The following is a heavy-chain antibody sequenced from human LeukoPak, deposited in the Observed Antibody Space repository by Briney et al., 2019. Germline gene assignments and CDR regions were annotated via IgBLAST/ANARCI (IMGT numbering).Heavy chain of an antibody. Sequence: SETLSLTCTVSGYSLSSGYYWGWIRQPPGKGLEGIGSFDHSGGTNYNPSLKSRVTISVDTSKNQFSLKLSSVTAADTAVYYCARVYYYYMDVWGKGTTVTVSS. CDR1: GYSLSSGYY. CDR2: FDHSGGT. V-gene: IGHV4-38-2*02. CDR3: ARVYYYYMDV. J-gene: IGHJ6*03.